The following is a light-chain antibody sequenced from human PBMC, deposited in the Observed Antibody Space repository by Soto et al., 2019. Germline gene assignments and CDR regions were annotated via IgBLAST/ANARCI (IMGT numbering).Light chain of an antibody. V-gene: IGLV1-40*01. J-gene: IGLJ2*01. Sequence: QSVLTQPPSVSGAPGQRVTISCTGSSSNIGAGYDVHWYQPLPGTAPKLLIYGNSNRPSGVPDRFSGSKSGTSASLAITGLQAEDEADYYCQSYDSSLSGVVFGSGTKLAVL. CDR1: SSNIGAGYD. CDR2: GNS. CDR3: QSYDSSLSGVV.